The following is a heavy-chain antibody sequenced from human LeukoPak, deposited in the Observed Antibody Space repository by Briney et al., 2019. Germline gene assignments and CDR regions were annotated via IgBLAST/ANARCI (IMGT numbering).Heavy chain of an antibody. Sequence: ASVKVSCKASGYTFTSYGISWVRQAPGQGLEWMGWISAYNGNTNYAQKLQGRVTITTDESTSTAYMELSSLRSEDTAVYYCATEAHCGGDCYPAPFFSWGQGTLVTVSS. CDR1: GYTFTSYG. J-gene: IGHJ5*02. V-gene: IGHV1-18*01. D-gene: IGHD2-21*01. CDR2: ISAYNGNT. CDR3: ATEAHCGGDCYPAPFFS.